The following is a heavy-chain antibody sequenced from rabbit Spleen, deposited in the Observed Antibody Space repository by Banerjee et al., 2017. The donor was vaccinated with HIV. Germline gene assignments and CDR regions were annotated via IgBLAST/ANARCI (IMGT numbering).Heavy chain of an antibody. D-gene: IGHD8-1*01. CDR2: IDPVFGIT. CDR1: GFTLSSYY. Sequence: QLEESAGGLVQPGGSLKLSCKASGFTLSSYYMNWVRQAPRKGLEWIGYIDPVFGITSYAKWVNGRFSISRENARNTVFLQMTSLTAADTATYFCARDGAGGSDFALWGQGTLVTVS. CDR3: ARDGAGGSDFAL. J-gene: IGHJ3*01. V-gene: IGHV1S7*01.